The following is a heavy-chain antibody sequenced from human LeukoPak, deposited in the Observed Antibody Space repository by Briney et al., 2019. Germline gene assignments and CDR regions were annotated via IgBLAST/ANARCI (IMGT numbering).Heavy chain of an antibody. CDR3: ARGSSGYSYGYAVDY. D-gene: IGHD5-18*01. J-gene: IGHJ4*02. Sequence: AASVKVSCKASGYTFTSYGISRVRQAPGQGLKWMGWISAYNGNTNYAQKLRGRVTMTTDTSTSTAYMELRSLRSDDTAVYYCARGSSGYSYGYAVDYWGQGTLVTVSS. CDR2: ISAYNGNT. CDR1: GYTFTSYG. V-gene: IGHV1-18*04.